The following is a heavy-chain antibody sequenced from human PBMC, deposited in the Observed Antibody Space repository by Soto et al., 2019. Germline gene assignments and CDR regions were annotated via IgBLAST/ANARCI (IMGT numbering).Heavy chain of an antibody. CDR1: GFTFSSYG. D-gene: IGHD3-9*01. V-gene: IGHV3-30*03. CDR3: ARDGARYYDILTGYRRSNYFDY. Sequence: GSLRLSCAASGFTFSSYGMHWVRQPPGKGLEWVAVISYDGSNKYYADSVKGRFTISRDNSKNTLYLQMNSLRAEDTAVYYCARDGARYYDILTGYRRSNYFDYWGQGT. J-gene: IGHJ4*02. CDR2: ISYDGSNK.